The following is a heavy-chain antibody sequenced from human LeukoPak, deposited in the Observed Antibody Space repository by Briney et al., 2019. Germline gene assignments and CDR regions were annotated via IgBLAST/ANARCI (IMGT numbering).Heavy chain of an antibody. V-gene: IGHV1-2*02. D-gene: IGHD3-9*01. CDR3: ARVYILTGLILD. J-gene: IGHJ4*02. CDR2: INPNSGGT. Sequence: ASVKVSCKASGYTFSNYGIGWVRQAPGQGLEWMGWINPNSGGTNYAQKFQGRVTMTRDTSISTAYMELSRLRSDDTAVYYCARVYILTGLILDWGQGTLVTVSS. CDR1: GYTFSNYG.